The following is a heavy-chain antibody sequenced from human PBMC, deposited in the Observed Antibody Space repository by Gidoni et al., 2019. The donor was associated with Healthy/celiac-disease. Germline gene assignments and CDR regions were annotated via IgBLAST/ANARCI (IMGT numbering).Heavy chain of an antibody. V-gene: IGHV4-59*01. CDR1: GGSLSSYY. J-gene: IGHJ3*02. Sequence: QVQLQASGPVLVKPSETLSLTCTVSGGSLSSYYWSWIRQPPGKGLEWIGYIYYRGSTNYNPSLKRRVTISVDTSKNQFSLKLSSVTAADTAVYYCARAGYSSGLDAFDIWGQGTMVTVSS. CDR3: ARAGYSSGLDAFDI. CDR2: IYYRGST. D-gene: IGHD6-19*01.